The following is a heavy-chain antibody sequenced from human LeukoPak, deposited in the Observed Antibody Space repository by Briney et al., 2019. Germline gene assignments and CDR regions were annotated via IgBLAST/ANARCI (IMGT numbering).Heavy chain of an antibody. CDR1: GGSISSYY. Sequence: SETLSLTCTVSGGSISSYYWSWIRQPPGKGLEWIGYIYYSGSTNYNPSLKSRVTISVDTSKNQFSLKLSSVTAADTAVYYCVKANGVYGFDYWGQGTLVTVSS. D-gene: IGHD5/OR15-5a*01. CDR3: VKANGVYGFDY. J-gene: IGHJ4*02. CDR2: IYYSGST. V-gene: IGHV4-59*01.